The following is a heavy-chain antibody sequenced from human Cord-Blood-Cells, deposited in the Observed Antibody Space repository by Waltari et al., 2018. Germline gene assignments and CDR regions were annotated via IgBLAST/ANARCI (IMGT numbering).Heavy chain of an antibody. CDR1: GGTFSSSA. V-gene: IGHV1-69*01. D-gene: IGHD6-6*01. Sequence: QVQLVQSGAEVKKPGSSVKVSCKASGGTFSSSAISWVRQAPGKGLEWMGGIIPIFGTANDAEEVQGRGTITAEESTSTAYMELSSLRSEDTAVYYWARDEEQLVEGAFDIWGQGTMVTVSS. J-gene: IGHJ3*02. CDR3: ARDEEQLVEGAFDI. CDR2: IIPIFGTA.